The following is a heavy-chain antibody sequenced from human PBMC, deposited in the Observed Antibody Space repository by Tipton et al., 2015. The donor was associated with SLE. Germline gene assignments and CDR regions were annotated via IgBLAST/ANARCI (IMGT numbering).Heavy chain of an antibody. CDR1: GFTFDDYA. J-gene: IGHJ3*02. CDR3: AIMHIGYSSSWLVDAFDI. Sequence: SLRLSCAASGFTFDDYAMHWVRQAPGKGLEWVSLISGDGGSTYYADSVKGRFTISRDNSKNSLYLQMNSLRTEDTALYYRAIMHIGYSSSWLVDAFDIWGQGTMVTVSS. D-gene: IGHD6-13*01. V-gene: IGHV3-43*02. CDR2: ISGDGGST.